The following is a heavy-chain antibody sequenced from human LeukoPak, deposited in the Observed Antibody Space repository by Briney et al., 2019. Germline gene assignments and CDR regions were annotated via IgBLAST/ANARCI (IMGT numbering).Heavy chain of an antibody. CDR3: ARSGYQWRFFDY. CDR2: IIPILGIA. V-gene: IGHV1-69*02. J-gene: IGHJ4*02. D-gene: IGHD3-3*01. Sequence: SVKVSCKASGGTFSSYTISWVRQAPGQGLEWMGRIIPILGIADYAQKFQGRVTITADKSTSTAYMVLSSLRSEDTAVYYCARSGYQWRFFDYWGQGTLVTVSS. CDR1: GGTFSSYT.